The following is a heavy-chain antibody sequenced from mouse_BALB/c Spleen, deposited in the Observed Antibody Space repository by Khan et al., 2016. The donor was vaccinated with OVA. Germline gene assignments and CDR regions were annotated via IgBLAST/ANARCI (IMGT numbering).Heavy chain of an antibody. D-gene: IGHD1-1*01. CDR1: GFTFSTYG. V-gene: IGHV5-6*01. CDR2: ISSGGSYT. CDR3: ARLAYYYNSEWFAY. Sequence: EVELVESGGDLVKPGGSLKLSCAASGFTFSTYGMSWDRQTPDKRLEWVATISSGGSYTYYIDSVKGRFTISRDNAKNTLYLQMSSLKSEDTAMYYCARLAYYYNSEWFAYWGQGTLVTVSA. J-gene: IGHJ3*01.